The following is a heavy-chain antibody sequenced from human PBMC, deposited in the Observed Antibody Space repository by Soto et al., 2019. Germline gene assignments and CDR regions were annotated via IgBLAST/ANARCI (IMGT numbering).Heavy chain of an antibody. Sequence: GGSLRLSCAASGFTFSSYAMSWVRQAPGKGLEWVSAISGSGGSTYYADSVKGRFTISRDNSKNTLYLQMNSLRAEDTAVYYCAKDSGRGYYYDSSGYYYVDWGQGTLVTVSS. CDR3: AKDSGRGYYYDSSGYYYVD. D-gene: IGHD3-22*01. CDR2: ISGSGGST. CDR1: GFTFSSYA. V-gene: IGHV3-23*01. J-gene: IGHJ4*02.